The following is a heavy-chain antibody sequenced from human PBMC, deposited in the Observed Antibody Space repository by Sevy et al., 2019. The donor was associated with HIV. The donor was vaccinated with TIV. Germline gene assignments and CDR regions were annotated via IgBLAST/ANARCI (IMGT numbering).Heavy chain of an antibody. CDR1: GFTFSRSW. CDR2: ITPDGSKA. D-gene: IGHD5-12*01. Sequence: GGSLRLSCATSGFTFSRSWMTWVRQAPGKGLEWVANITPDGSKAFYVDSLRGRSSILRKNAKNSLFLQMNSLGADDTVVYFGAREPAYDALDYWGQGTLVTVSS. V-gene: IGHV3-7*01. J-gene: IGHJ4*02. CDR3: AREPAYDALDY.